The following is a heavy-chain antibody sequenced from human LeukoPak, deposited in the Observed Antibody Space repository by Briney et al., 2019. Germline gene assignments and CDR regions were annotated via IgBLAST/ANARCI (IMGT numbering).Heavy chain of an antibody. CDR3: ARAGSGLLPFDY. CDR1: GFTVSSNY. V-gene: IGHV3-53*01. CDR2: IYSWGST. D-gene: IGHD3-10*01. J-gene: IGHJ4*02. Sequence: GGSLRLSCAASGFTVSSNYMSWVRQAPGKGLEWVSAIYSWGSTYYADSVKGRFTISRENSKNTLYLQMNSLRAEDTAVYYCARAGSGLLPFDYWGQGTLVTVSS.